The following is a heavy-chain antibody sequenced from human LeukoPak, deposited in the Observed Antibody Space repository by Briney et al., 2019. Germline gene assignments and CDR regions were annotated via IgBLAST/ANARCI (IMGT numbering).Heavy chain of an antibody. Sequence: GGSLRLSCAVSGFTFSSYGMHWVRQAPGKGLEWVALISFDGSQKYYADSVKGRFTISRDNSKSTVYLQMNSLRVEDAAVYYCSKDLTSDFGGDLDPWGQGTLVTVSS. CDR3: SKDLTSDFGGDLDP. CDR2: ISFDGSQK. J-gene: IGHJ5*02. V-gene: IGHV3-30*02. CDR1: GFTFSSYG. D-gene: IGHD3-10*01.